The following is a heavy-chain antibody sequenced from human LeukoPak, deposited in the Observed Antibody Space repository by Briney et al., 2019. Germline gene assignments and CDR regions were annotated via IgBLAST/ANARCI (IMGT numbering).Heavy chain of an antibody. CDR1: GFTFNYAW. V-gene: IGHV3-15*04. J-gene: IGHJ6*02. CDR2: TVSEIDGGTT. Sequence: GSLRLSCAASGFTFNYAWMSWVRQVPGKGLEWVGQTVSEIDGGTTDYATPVKGRFTISRDDSKSTLYLQMNSLKIEDTAVYYCTTDEDWNYARKDVWGQGATVIVSS. CDR3: TTDEDWNYARKDV. D-gene: IGHD1-7*01.